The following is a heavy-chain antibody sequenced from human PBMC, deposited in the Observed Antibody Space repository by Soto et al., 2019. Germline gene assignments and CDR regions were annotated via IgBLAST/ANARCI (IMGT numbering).Heavy chain of an antibody. CDR3: ALAPGGDHWHAYFDY. D-gene: IGHD3-16*01. CDR1: GGSISNLY. V-gene: IGHV4-59*11. CDR2: IYNNGRT. J-gene: IGHJ4*02. Sequence: SETLCLTCTVCGGSISNLYWSWIRQPPGKGLEWLGYIYNNGRTNYNPSLKSRATISVLTSKNQFSLRLSSVTAADTAVYFCALAPGGDHWHAYFDYWGQGTQVTVSS.